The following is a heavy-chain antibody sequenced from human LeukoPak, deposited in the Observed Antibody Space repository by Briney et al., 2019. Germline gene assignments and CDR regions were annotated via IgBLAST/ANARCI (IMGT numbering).Heavy chain of an antibody. V-gene: IGHV1-8*01. CDR1: GYTFTSYD. Sequence: ASVKVSCKASGYTFTSYDINWVRQATGQGLEWMGRMNPNSGNTGYAQKFQGRVTMTRNTSISTAYMELSSLRSEDTAVYYCARGPRRIVRFDPWGQGTLVTVSS. CDR3: ARGPRRIVRFDP. J-gene: IGHJ5*02. D-gene: IGHD3-16*02. CDR2: MNPNSGNT.